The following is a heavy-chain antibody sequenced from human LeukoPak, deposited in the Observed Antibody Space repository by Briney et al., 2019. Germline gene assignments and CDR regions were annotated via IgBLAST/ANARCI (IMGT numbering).Heavy chain of an antibody. CDR1: GYSFTSYW. J-gene: IGHJ4*02. Sequence: GESLKISCKGSGYSFTSYWIGWVRQMPGKGLEWMGIIYPGDSDTRYSPSFQGQVTISADKSISTAYLQWRSLKASDTAMYYCARRTYYYDSSGYEGYYFDCWGQGTLVTVSS. CDR3: ARRTYYYDSSGYEGYYFDC. CDR2: IYPGDSDT. D-gene: IGHD3-22*01. V-gene: IGHV5-51*01.